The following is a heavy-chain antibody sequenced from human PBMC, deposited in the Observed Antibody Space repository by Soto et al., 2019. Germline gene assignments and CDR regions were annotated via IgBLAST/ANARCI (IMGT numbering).Heavy chain of an antibody. CDR1: GFTFSSYG. CDR3: AKDKEWLVHYYFDY. V-gene: IGHV3-30*18. Sequence: QVQLVESGGGVVQPGRSLRLSCAASGFTFSSYGMHWVRQAPGKGLEWVAVISYDGSNKYYADSVKGRFTISRDNSKNTRYLQMNSLRAEDTAVYYCAKDKEWLVHYYFDYWGQGTLVTVSS. CDR2: ISYDGSNK. D-gene: IGHD6-19*01. J-gene: IGHJ4*02.